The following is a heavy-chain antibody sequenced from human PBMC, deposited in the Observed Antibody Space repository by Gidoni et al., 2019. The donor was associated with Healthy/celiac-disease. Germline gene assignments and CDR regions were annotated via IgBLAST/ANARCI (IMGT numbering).Heavy chain of an antibody. CDR2: ST. CDR3: AREVSGDSSGYYYRFFFYFDY. Sequence: STYYNPSLKSRVTISVDTSKNQFSLKLSSVTAADTAVYYCAREVSGDSSGYYYRFFFYFDYWGQGTLVTVSS. J-gene: IGHJ4*02. D-gene: IGHD3-22*01. V-gene: IGHV4-31*02.